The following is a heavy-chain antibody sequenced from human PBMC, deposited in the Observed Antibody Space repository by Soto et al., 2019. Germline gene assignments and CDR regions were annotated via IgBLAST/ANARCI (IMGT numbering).Heavy chain of an antibody. J-gene: IGHJ3*02. Sequence: EVQLLESGGGLVQPGGSLRLSCAASGFTFSSYDMSWVRQAPGKGLVWISAISGSGGSAYYADSVKGRFTIYRDNYKNTLHVQLNSLRSEDTAIYYCAKEDDAWTNGHFDIWGQGTVVTVSS. CDR3: AKEDDAWTNGHFDI. V-gene: IGHV3-23*01. CDR1: GFTFSSYD. D-gene: IGHD2-8*01. CDR2: ISGSGGSA.